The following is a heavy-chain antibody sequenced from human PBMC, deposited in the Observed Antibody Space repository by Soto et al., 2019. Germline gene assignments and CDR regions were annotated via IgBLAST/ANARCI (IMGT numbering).Heavy chain of an antibody. J-gene: IGHJ6*02. D-gene: IGHD3-10*01. CDR1: GGIFSSFT. Sequence: RASVKVSCKASGGIFSSFTISWVRQAPGQGLEWLGGIIPIFDTPTYAQNFQGRVTITADKSTNTVYMELSSLRSEDTAVYYCATHGATTMARGAMKHYYYVMDVWGQGTTVTVSS. V-gene: IGHV1-69*06. CDR2: IIPIFDTP. CDR3: ATHGATTMARGAMKHYYYVMDV.